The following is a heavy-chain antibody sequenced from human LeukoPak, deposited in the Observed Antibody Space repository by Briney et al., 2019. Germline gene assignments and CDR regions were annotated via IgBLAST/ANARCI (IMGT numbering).Heavy chain of an antibody. CDR1: GYTFTSYG. Sequence: GESLKISCKASGYTFTSYGISWVRQAPGQGLEWMGWISAYNGNTNYAQKLQGRVTMTTDTSTSTAYMELRSLRSDDTAVYYCATHSPEWRYSGYYNYYIDVWGKGTTVTVSS. J-gene: IGHJ6*03. CDR3: ATHSPEWRYSGYYNYYIDV. CDR2: ISAYNGNT. D-gene: IGHD5-12*01. V-gene: IGHV1-18*01.